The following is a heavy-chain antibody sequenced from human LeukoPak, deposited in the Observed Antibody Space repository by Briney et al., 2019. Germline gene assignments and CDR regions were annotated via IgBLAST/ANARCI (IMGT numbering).Heavy chain of an antibody. Sequence: PGGSLRLSCAASGFTFTSYWMSWVRQAPGKGLEWVANIKQDGSEKYYVDSVKGRFTISRDNAKNSLYLQMNSLRAEDTAVYYCARDVYDSSGDFDYWGQGTLVTVSS. CDR3: ARDVYDSSGDFDY. J-gene: IGHJ4*02. D-gene: IGHD3-22*01. CDR1: GFTFTSYW. V-gene: IGHV3-7*01. CDR2: IKQDGSEK.